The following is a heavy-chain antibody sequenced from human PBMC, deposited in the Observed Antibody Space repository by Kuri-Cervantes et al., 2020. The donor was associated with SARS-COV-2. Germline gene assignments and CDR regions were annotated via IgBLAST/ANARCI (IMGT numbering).Heavy chain of an antibody. CDR3: ATSPYDFWGGYGFDP. Sequence: GESLKISCTASGFIFSDYYMTWIRQAPGKGLEWVSNIGPSGTTKYYADSVKGRFTISRDNSKNTLFLQMNSLRAEDTAVYYCATSPYDFWGGYGFDPWGQGTLVTVSS. D-gene: IGHD3-3*01. V-gene: IGHV3-11*04. CDR1: GFIFSDYY. J-gene: IGHJ5*02. CDR2: IGPSGTTK.